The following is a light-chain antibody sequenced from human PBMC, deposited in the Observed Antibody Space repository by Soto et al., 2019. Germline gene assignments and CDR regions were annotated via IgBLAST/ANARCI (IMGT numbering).Light chain of an antibody. CDR3: QQYHNWPIT. CDR2: DAS. V-gene: IGKV3-15*01. J-gene: IGKJ5*01. CDR1: QSVSSN. Sequence: MVMTQAPATLSVSPGERATLSCRASQSVSSNLAWHQQKPGQAPRILMYDASTRATGIPARFSGSGSGTEFTLTISSLQSEDFAVYYCQQYHNWPITFGQGTRLEIK.